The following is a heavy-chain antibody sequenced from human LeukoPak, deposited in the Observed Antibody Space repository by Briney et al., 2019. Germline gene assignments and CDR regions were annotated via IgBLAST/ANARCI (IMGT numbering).Heavy chain of an antibody. CDR3: ATTKDIVVVPAAIGYYYGMDV. V-gene: IGHV3-21*01. CDR1: GFTFSSYS. D-gene: IGHD2-2*02. CDR2: ISSSSSYI. Sequence: GGSLRLSCAASGFTFSSYSMNWVRQAPGKGLEWVSSISSSSSYIYYADSVKGRFTISRDNAKNSLYLQMNSPRAEDTAVYYCATTKDIVVVPAAIGYYYGMDVWGQGTTVTVSS. J-gene: IGHJ6*02.